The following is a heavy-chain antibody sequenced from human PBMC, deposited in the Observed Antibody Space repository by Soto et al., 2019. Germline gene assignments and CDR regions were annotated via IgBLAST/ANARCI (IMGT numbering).Heavy chain of an antibody. CDR3: TNRGYGLGWFY. J-gene: IGHJ4*02. Sequence: EVQLLQSGGGLVQPGGSLRLSCAASGFTFANYAMSWVRQAPGKGLQWVSTLSGSGDFAHHADSVRGRFTISRDNSKNTLYLQMNSLRAEDTAVYYCTNRGYGLGWFYWGQGSLVTVSS. CDR2: LSGSGDFA. D-gene: IGHD6-19*01. V-gene: IGHV3-23*01. CDR1: GFTFANYA.